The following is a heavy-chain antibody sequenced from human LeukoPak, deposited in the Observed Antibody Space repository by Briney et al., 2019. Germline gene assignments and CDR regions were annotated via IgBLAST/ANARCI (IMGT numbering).Heavy chain of an antibody. J-gene: IGHJ4*02. D-gene: IGHD3-9*01. V-gene: IGHV3-30*03. CDR3: GAQRGRWLFPY. CDR1: GFTFSSYG. CDR2: ISYDGSNN. Sequence: GGSVRLSCSACGFTFSSYGLQWVGQAPGKGREWVAVISYDGSNNYYAASVRGRFTISRDNSKNTLYLQMNGLGAEDTVVYYCGAQRGRWLFPYWGQGTLVTVSS.